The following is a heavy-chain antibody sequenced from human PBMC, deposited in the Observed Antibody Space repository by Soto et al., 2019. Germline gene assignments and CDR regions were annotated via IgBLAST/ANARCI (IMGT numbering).Heavy chain of an antibody. J-gene: IGHJ6*02. CDR3: ARPLRDRTYYYGMAV. Sequence: QVPLVQSGAEMQQPGASVRVSCKASGGTFSKYAFSWVRQAPGQGLEWLGGTIPMFGTPNYAQKFQGRVAISADESTATVYMELSRLRSEDTAVYFCARPLRDRTYYYGMAVWGQGTTVTVSS. CDR2: TIPMFGTP. D-gene: IGHD3-22*01. CDR1: GGTFSKYA. V-gene: IGHV1-69*01.